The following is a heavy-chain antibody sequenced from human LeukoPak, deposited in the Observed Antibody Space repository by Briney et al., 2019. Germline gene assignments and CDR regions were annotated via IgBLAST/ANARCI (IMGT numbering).Heavy chain of an antibody. Sequence: ASVKVSCKAFGYTFTYYCMHWVRQARGQGLEWVGVASPSGGSTTYAQKFQGRVTVTRDTSTSTVYMELTSLRPEDTAMYYCARDHDYGPCEGPAALDFWGQGTVVTVSS. V-gene: IGHV1-46*01. D-gene: IGHD4-17*01. J-gene: IGHJ4*02. CDR2: ASPSGGST. CDR1: GYTFTYYC. CDR3: ARDHDYGPCEGPAALDF.